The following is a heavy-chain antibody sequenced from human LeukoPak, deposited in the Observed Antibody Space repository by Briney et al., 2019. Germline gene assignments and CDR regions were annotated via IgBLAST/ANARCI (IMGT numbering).Heavy chain of an antibody. Sequence: GESLKISLKGSGYSFNNYWIAWVRQMPGRGLEWGGLIYSAYSETTYSPSFQGQVTISADKSSSPAYLQWTSLEASDTVIYYCASRSGGSYYYYMDVWGKGNTVTVSS. CDR2: IYSAYSET. J-gene: IGHJ6*03. CDR3: ASRSGGSYYYYMDV. D-gene: IGHD2-15*01. CDR1: GYSFNNYW. V-gene: IGHV5-51*01.